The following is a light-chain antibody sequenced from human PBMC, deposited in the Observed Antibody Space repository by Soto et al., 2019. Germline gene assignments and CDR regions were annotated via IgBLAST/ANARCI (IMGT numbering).Light chain of an antibody. CDR2: AAS. Sequence: LMTQSPATLSVSPGEGATLFCRASESIKRNLAWFQQKPGQAPRLLMSAASTRATGIPARFSGSGFGTEFTLTIASLQSEDFAVYYCQQYGRSPPLTFGGGTKVEMK. CDR3: QQYGRSPPLT. J-gene: IGKJ4*01. CDR1: ESIKRN. V-gene: IGKV3D-15*01.